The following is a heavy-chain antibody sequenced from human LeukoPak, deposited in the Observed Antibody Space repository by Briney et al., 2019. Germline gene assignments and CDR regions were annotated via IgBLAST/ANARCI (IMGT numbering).Heavy chain of an antibody. CDR2: INPNSGGT. V-gene: IGHV1-2*02. J-gene: IGHJ4*02. D-gene: IGHD3-22*01. CDR1: GYTFTGYY. Sequence: ASVKVSCKASGYTFTGYYMHWVRQAPGQGLEWMGWINPNSGGTNYAQKFQGRVTMTRDTSISTAYMELSRLRSDDTAVYYCARDFPYYYDSSGPYFDYWGQGTLVTVSS. CDR3: ARDFPYYYDSSGPYFDY.